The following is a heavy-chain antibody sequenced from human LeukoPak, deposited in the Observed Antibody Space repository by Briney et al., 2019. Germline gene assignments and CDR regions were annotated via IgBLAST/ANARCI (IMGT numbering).Heavy chain of an antibody. J-gene: IGHJ4*02. V-gene: IGHV3-30*02. D-gene: IGHD2-2*01. CDR3: ARSPTSWYFDY. CDR2: IRYHGSDK. CDR1: GFTFDDYG. Sequence: GGSLRLSCAASGFTFDDYGMHWVRQAPGKGLEWVAFIRYHGSDKFYADSVKGRFTISRDNSKNTLYLQMNSLRPEDTSVYYCARSPTSWYFDYWGQGTLVTVPS.